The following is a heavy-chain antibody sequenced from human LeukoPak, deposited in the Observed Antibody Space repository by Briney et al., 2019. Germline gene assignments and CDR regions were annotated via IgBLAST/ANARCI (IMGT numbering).Heavy chain of an antibody. CDR3: ARNSCYDTANYYESMDY. V-gene: IGHV3-30*02. Sequence: GGALRDSCAAPRVILSNDMIHCVCQAPGKGLGRVSYIRYDGSNTYYADSVKGRFTISRDNSKNTLYLQLNSLRSEDTAVYYCARNSCYDTANYYESMDYWGQGAQVTVSS. CDR2: IRYDGSNT. D-gene: IGHD3-16*01. CDR1: RVILSNDM. J-gene: IGHJ4*02.